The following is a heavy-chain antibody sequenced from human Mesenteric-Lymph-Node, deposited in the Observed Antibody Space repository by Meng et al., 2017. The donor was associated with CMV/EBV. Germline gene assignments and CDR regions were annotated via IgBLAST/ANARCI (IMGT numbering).Heavy chain of an antibody. D-gene: IGHD2-15*01. CDR3: ASYGSGYYYYGMDV. CDR2: ISSSSSYI. Sequence: GESLKISCAASGFTFSSYSMNWVRQAPGKGLEWVSSISSSSSYIYYADSVKGRFTIYRDNAKNSLYLQMNRLRAEDTAVYYCASYGSGYYYYGMDVWGQGTTVTVSS. J-gene: IGHJ6*02. CDR1: GFTFSSYS. V-gene: IGHV3-21*01.